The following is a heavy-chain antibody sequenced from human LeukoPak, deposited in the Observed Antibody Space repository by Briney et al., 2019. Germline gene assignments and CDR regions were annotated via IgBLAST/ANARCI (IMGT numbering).Heavy chain of an antibody. D-gene: IGHD6-13*01. CDR2: IYYSGST. J-gene: IGHJ4*02. V-gene: IGHV4-59*01. CDR3: AVYSSWYLSPGGFDY. Sequence: PSETLSLTCTVSGGSISSYYWSWIRQPPGKGLEWIGYIYYSGSTNYNPSLKSRVTISLDTSKNQFSLKLSSVTAADTAVYYSAVYSSWYLSPGGFDYWGQGTLVTVSS. CDR1: GGSISSYY.